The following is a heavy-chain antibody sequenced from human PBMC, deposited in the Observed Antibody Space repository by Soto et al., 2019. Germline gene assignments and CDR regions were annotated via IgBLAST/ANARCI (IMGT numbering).Heavy chain of an antibody. J-gene: IGHJ6*02. CDR1: GYSFTTYG. CDR2: ISAYNGNT. V-gene: IGHV1-18*01. Sequence: QVQLVQSGGEVKKPGASVKVSCKTSGYSFTTYGISWVRQAPGQGLEWMGWISAYNGNTNYAQKLQGSATMTTDTSTITAYMELRSLRSDDTAVYYCAREGPAPYYYYGMDVWGQGSTVTVSS. CDR3: AREGPAPYYYYGMDV.